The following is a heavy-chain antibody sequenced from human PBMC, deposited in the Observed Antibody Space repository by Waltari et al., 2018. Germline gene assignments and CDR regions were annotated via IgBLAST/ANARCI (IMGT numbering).Heavy chain of an antibody. D-gene: IGHD3-22*01. CDR3: AKDQGYYYDSSGYQAVDY. CDR2: IWYDGSNK. Sequence: QVQLVESGGGVVQPGRSLRLSCAASGFTFSSYGMHWVRQAPGTGLEWVAVIWYDGSNKYYADSVKGRFTISRDNSKNTLYLQMNSLRAEDTAVYYCAKDQGYYYDSSGYQAVDYWGQGTLVTVSS. V-gene: IGHV3-33*06. CDR1: GFTFSSYG. J-gene: IGHJ4*02.